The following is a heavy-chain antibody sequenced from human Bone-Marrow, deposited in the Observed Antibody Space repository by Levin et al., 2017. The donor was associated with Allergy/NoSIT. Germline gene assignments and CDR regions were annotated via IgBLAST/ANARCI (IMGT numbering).Heavy chain of an antibody. J-gene: IGHJ6*02. D-gene: IGHD5-18*01. CDR3: ARDHRYTYYYGMDV. V-gene: IGHV3-48*04. CDR2: ISSRSSTI. Sequence: LSLTCAASGFTLGSYGMSWFRPAPGKGLEWVSYISSRSSTIEYADSVKGRLTVSRDNAKNSLFLQMNSLRAEDTAAYYCARDHRYTYYYGMDVWGQGTTVTVSS. CDR1: GFTLGSYG.